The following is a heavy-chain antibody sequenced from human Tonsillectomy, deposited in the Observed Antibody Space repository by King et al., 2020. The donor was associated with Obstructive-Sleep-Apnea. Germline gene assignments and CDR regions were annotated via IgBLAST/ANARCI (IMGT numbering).Heavy chain of an antibody. V-gene: IGHV4-31*03. CDR1: GGSISSPGYY. D-gene: IGHD6-25*01. CDR2: IYYSGST. J-gene: IGHJ4*02. Sequence: QLQESGPGLVKPSQTLSLTCTVSGGSISSPGYYWSWIRQHPGKGLEWIGYIYYSGSTYYNTSLKSRVTISVDTSKNHFSLNLSSVTAADTAVYYCARDQCGYWLYWGQGTLVTVSS. CDR3: ARDQCGYWLY.